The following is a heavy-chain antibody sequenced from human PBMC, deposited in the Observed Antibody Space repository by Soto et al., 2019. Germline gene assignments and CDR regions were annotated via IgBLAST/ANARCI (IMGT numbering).Heavy chain of an antibody. V-gene: IGHV3-73*01. Sequence: PGGSLRLSCAASGFTFSGSAMHWVRQASGKGLEWVGRIRSKTDSYATAYAASVTGRFTISRDDSKNTAYLQMNSLKTEDTAFYYCTTGLSSGYPDYFGYWGQGTLVTVSS. D-gene: IGHD3-22*01. CDR2: IRSKTDSYAT. CDR3: TTGLSSGYPDYFGY. J-gene: IGHJ4*02. CDR1: GFTFSGSA.